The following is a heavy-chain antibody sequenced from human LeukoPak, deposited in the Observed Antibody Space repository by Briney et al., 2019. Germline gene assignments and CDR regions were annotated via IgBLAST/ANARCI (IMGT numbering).Heavy chain of an antibody. D-gene: IGHD6-13*01. CDR2: IYYSGST. J-gene: IGHJ6*03. V-gene: IGHV4-31*03. CDR3: AIEGYSSSWPNYYYYIDV. CDR1: GGSISSGGYY. Sequence: SETLSLTCTVSGGSISSGGYYWSWIRQHPGKGLEWIGYIYYSGSTYYNPSLKSRVTISVDTSKNQFSLELSSVTAADTAVYYCAIEGYSSSWPNYYYYIDVWGKGTTVTVSS.